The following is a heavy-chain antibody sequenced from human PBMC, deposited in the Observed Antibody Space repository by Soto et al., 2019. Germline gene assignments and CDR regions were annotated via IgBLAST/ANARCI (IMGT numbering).Heavy chain of an antibody. CDR1: GGSFSGYY. J-gene: IGHJ6*02. CDR2: INHSGST. CDR3: ARIVAARHYYYYGMDV. Sequence: QVQLQQWGAGLLKPSETLSLTCAVYGGSFSGYYWSWIRQPPGKGLEWIGEINHSGSTNYNPSLKSRVTISVDTSKNKFSLKLSSVTAADTAVYYCARIVAARHYYYYGMDVWGQGTTVTVSS. V-gene: IGHV4-34*01. D-gene: IGHD6-6*01.